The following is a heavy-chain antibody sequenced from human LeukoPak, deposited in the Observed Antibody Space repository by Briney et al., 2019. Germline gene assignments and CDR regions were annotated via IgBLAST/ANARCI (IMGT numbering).Heavy chain of an antibody. CDR2: IIPIFGTA. CDR3: ARDQDFRSGQYRRDFDY. V-gene: IGHV1-69*13. J-gene: IGHJ4*02. CDR1: GGTFSSYA. Sequence: ASVKVSCKASGGTFSSYAISWVRQAPGQGLEWMGGIIPIFGTANYAQKFQGRVTITADESTSTAYMELSSLRSEDTAVYYCARDQDFRSGQYRRDFDYWGQGTLVTVSS. D-gene: IGHD3-3*01.